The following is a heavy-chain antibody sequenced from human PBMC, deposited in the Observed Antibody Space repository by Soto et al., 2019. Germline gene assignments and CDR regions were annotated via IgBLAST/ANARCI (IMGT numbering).Heavy chain of an antibody. CDR2: FIPIFVSA. J-gene: IGHJ4*02. V-gene: IGHV1-69*01. CDR3: ARDLSSDSTGFRGYDL. CDR1: GGTVSSYA. D-gene: IGHD3-22*01. Sequence: QVHLVQSGAEVKKPGSSVKVSCKASGGTVSSYAITWVRQAPGKGLEWMGVFIPIFVSAHYAQKFQGRVTITADESKSTADMELSGLRSEDTAIYYCARDLSSDSTGFRGYDLWGQGTLVTVSS.